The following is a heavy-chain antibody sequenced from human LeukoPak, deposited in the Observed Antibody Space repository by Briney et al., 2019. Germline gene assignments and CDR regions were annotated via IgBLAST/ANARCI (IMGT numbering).Heavy chain of an antibody. Sequence: SEALSLTCTVSGVSISSYYWSWIRQPPGKGLEWIGYIYYSGSTNYNPSLKSRVTISVDTSKNQFSLKLSSVTAADTAVYYCARTHTYYYDSSGYYYDYWGQGTLVTVSS. V-gene: IGHV4-59*01. CDR1: GVSISSYY. CDR3: ARTHTYYYDSSGYYYDY. CDR2: IYYSGST. D-gene: IGHD3-22*01. J-gene: IGHJ4*02.